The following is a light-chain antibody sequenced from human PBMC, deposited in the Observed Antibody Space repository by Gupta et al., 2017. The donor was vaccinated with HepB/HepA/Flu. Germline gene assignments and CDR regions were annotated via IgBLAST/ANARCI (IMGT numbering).Light chain of an antibody. CDR2: KAS. CDR3: QMDDSYPWT. J-gene: IGKJ1*01. V-gene: IGKV1-5*03. Sequence: DIQMTQSPSTLSASVGDRVTITCRASQSVTNWLAWYQQKPGKAPNLLIYKASSLESGVPSRFSGSGSGTEFTLTISSLQPDDFATYYCQMDDSYPWTFGQGTKVEI. CDR1: QSVTNW.